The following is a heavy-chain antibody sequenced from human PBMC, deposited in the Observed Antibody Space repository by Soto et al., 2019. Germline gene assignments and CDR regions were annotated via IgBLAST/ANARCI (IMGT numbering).Heavy chain of an antibody. CDR3: AKRSPSGTYYFDS. CDR2: IGTRTGDM. J-gene: IGHJ4*02. D-gene: IGHD1-26*01. Sequence: PGGSLRLSGAASVFTFTSYAMTWVRQVPGKGLEWVSSIGTRTGDMLYADSVKGRFTISRDNPRNTVYLQMNSLRTEDTAIYYCAKRSPSGTYYFDSWGQGTLVTVSS. CDR1: VFTFTSYA. V-gene: IGHV3-23*01.